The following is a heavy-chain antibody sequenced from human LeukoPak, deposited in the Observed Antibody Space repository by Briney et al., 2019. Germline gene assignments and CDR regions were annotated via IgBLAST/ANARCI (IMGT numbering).Heavy chain of an antibody. CDR2: ISGSGGST. Sequence: GGSLRLSCAASGFTFSSYAMSWVRQAPGKGLEWVSAISGSGGSTYYADSVKGRFTISRDNSKNTLYLQMNSLRAEDTAVYYCAKGGYCSSTSCYVGWFDPWGQGTLVTVSS. CDR3: AKGGYCSSTSCYVGWFDP. D-gene: IGHD2-2*01. J-gene: IGHJ5*02. CDR1: GFTFSSYA. V-gene: IGHV3-23*01.